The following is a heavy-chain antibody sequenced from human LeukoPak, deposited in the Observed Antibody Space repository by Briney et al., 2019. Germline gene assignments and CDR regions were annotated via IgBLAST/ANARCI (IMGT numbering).Heavy chain of an antibody. J-gene: IGHJ5*02. CDR1: GGSFSGYY. CDR2: INHSGST. Sequence: PTETLSLTCAVYGGSFSGYYWSWIRQPPGKGLEWIGEINHSGSTNYNPSLKSRVTISVDTSKNQFSLKLSSVTAADTAVYYCARNFRSNRISPWGQGTLVTVSS. V-gene: IGHV4-34*01. CDR3: ARNFRSNRISP. D-gene: IGHD1-14*01.